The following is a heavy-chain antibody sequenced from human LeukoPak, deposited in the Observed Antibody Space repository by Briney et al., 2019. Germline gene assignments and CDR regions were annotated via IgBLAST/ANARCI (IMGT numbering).Heavy chain of an antibody. CDR1: GYSISSGGYY. J-gene: IGHJ4*02. D-gene: IGHD6-13*01. CDR2: IYYSGST. V-gene: IGHV4-31*03. CDR3: ARGKAAAGTFDY. Sequence: SETLSLTCTVSGYSISSGGYYWSWIRQHPGKGLEWIGYIYYSGSTYYNPSLKSRVTISVDTSKNQFSLKLSSVTAADTAVYYCARGKAAAGTFDYWGQGTLVTVSS.